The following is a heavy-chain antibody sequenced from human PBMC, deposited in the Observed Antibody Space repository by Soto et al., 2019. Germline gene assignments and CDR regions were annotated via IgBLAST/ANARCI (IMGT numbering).Heavy chain of an antibody. CDR1: GGPINSGGYC. D-gene: IGHD5-18*01. CDR2: ISYGGST. CDR3: SRGILV. V-gene: IGHV4-31*03. J-gene: IGHJ4*02. Sequence: QVQLQESGPGLVKPSQTLSLTCTVSGGPINSGGYCWSWIRQHPGKGLVCIGCISYGGSTPYNPTLKSRVTISVDTSMNHFSLKLTSVTVADTAVYYCSRGILVWGQGALITVSS.